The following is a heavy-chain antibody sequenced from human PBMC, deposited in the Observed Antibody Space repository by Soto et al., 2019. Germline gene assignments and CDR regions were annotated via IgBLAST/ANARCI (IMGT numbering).Heavy chain of an antibody. CDR3: ARDRGVAPPVAGNTHYYYYMDV. CDR2: ISAFNGNT. J-gene: IGHJ6*03. V-gene: IGHV1-18*01. Sequence: ASVKVSCKASGYSFTNYGVTWVRQAPGQGLEWMGWISAFNGNTHYARNLQGRVTMTTDAATSTAYMELRSLRSDDTAVYYCARDRGVAPPVAGNTHYYYYMDVWGKGTTVTVSS. D-gene: IGHD6-19*01. CDR1: GYSFTNYG.